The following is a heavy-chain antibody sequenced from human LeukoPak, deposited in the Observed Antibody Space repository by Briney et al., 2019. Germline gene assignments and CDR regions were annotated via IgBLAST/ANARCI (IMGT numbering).Heavy chain of an antibody. CDR3: ARDKYGGNDY. J-gene: IGHJ4*02. V-gene: IGHV3-7*01. CDR1: GFTFSSYA. CDR2: IKQDGSEK. Sequence: PGGSLRLSCAAPGFTFSSYAMSWVRQAPEKGLEWVANIKQDGSEKYYVDSVKGRFTISRDNAKNSLYLQMNSLRAEDTAVYYCARDKYGGNDYWGQGTLVTVSS. D-gene: IGHD4-23*01.